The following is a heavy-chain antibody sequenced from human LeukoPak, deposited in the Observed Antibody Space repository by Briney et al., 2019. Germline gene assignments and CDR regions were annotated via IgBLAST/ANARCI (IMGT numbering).Heavy chain of an antibody. V-gene: IGHV1-69*13. J-gene: IGHJ4*02. D-gene: IGHD6-19*01. CDR2: IIPIFGTA. Sequence: ASVKVSCKASGGTFSSYAISWVRQAPGQGLEWMGGIIPIFGTANYAQKFQGRVTITADESTSTVYMELSSLRSEDTAVYYCARELRPYSSGWYYVYWGQGTLVTVSS. CDR3: ARELRPYSSGWYYVY. CDR1: GGTFSSYA.